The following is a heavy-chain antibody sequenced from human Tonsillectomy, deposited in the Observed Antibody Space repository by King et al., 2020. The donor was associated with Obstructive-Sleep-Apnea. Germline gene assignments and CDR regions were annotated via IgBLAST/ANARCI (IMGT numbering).Heavy chain of an antibody. CDR2: ISGGGDST. CDR1: GFTFSTYA. D-gene: IGHD3-22*01. CDR3: AKNLLGYYYDSSGYYYPHDAFDI. Sequence: VQLVESGGGLVQPGGSLRLSCAASGFTFSTYAMSWVRQAPGKGLEWVSGISGGGDSTYYADSVKGRFTISRDDPKNTLYLQMGSLRAEDTAVYYCAKNLLGYYYDSSGYYYPHDAFDIWGQGTMVTVSS. V-gene: IGHV3-23*04. J-gene: IGHJ3*02.